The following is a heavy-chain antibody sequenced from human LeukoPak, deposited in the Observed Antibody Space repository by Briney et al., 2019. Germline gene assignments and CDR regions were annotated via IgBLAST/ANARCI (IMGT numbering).Heavy chain of an antibody. V-gene: IGHV4-4*09. J-gene: IGHJ4*02. CDR3: ARITLGYSGACYFDS. Sequence: SETLSLTCSVSGGSISNYYWSWIRQPPGKGLEWIGYVYISGSTNYNPTLRSRVTIALDTSKRQFSLKLSSVTAADTALYYCARITLGYSGACYFDSWGQGTLVTVSS. D-gene: IGHD5-12*01. CDR2: VYISGST. CDR1: GGSISNYY.